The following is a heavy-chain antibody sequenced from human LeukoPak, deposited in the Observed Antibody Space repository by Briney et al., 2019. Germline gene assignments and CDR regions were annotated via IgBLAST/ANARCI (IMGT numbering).Heavy chain of an antibody. CDR1: GFTFSSYA. Sequence: PGGSLRLSCAASGFTFSSYAMSWVRQAPGKGLEWVSVISGSGGSTYYADSVKGRFTISRDNSKNTLYLQMNSLRAEDTAVYYCAKDGGLLWFGELPRTFYYMDVWGKGTTVTVSS. D-gene: IGHD3-10*01. V-gene: IGHV3-23*01. CDR3: AKDGGLLWFGELPRTFYYMDV. J-gene: IGHJ6*03. CDR2: ISGSGGST.